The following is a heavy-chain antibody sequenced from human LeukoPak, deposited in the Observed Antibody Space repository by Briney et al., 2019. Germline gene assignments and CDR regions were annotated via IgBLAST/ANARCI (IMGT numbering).Heavy chain of an antibody. CDR1: GGSISSSSYC. D-gene: IGHD1-26*01. Sequence: PSETLSLTCTVSGGSISSSSYCWGWIRQPPGQGLEWIGSIFYSGSTYYNPSLKSRVTMSVDTSKSQFSLKLTSVTAADTAVYYCARVVGGATWYSDYWGQGTLVTVSS. V-gene: IGHV4-39*07. J-gene: IGHJ4*02. CDR3: ARVVGGATWYSDY. CDR2: IFYSGST.